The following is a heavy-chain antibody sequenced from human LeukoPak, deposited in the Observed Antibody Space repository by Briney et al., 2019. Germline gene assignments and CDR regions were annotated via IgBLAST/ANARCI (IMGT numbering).Heavy chain of an antibody. J-gene: IGHJ4*02. Sequence: PGRSLRLSCAASGFTVSSNYMSWVRQAPGKGLEWVAKIKPDGSEIYHVESVQGRFTISRDNAKNSLYLQMNSLRAEDTAVYYCATSRFYLESWGQGTPVTVSS. CDR3: ATSRFYLES. V-gene: IGHV3-7*01. CDR2: IKPDGSEI. CDR1: GFTVSSNY.